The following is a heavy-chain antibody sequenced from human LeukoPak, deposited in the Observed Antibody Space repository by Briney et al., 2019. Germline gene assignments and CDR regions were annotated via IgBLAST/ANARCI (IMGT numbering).Heavy chain of an antibody. J-gene: IGHJ4*02. CDR3: AREQKFNYYDSSGYPDY. Sequence: PGGSLRLSCAASGFTFSSYGMHWVRQAPGKGLEWVAVIWYDGSNKYYADSVKGRFTISRDNSKNTLYLQMNSLRAEDTAVYDCAREQKFNYYDSSGYPDYWGQGTLVTVSS. V-gene: IGHV3-33*01. D-gene: IGHD3-22*01. CDR2: IWYDGSNK. CDR1: GFTFSSYG.